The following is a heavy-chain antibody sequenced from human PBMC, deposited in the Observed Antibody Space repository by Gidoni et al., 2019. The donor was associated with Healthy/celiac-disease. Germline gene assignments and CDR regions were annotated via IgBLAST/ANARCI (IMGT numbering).Heavy chain of an antibody. V-gene: IGHV1-46*03. CDR2: INPSGGST. Sequence: QVQLVQSGAEVKKPGASVKVSWKASGYTFTSYYMHWVRQAPGQGLEWMGIINPSGGSTSYAQKFQGRVTMTRDTSTSTVYMELSSLRSEDTAVYYCARDPPRLRYCSSTSCYIKGLLGYWGQGTLVTVSS. D-gene: IGHD2-2*02. J-gene: IGHJ4*02. CDR3: ARDPPRLRYCSSTSCYIKGLLGY. CDR1: GYTFTSYY.